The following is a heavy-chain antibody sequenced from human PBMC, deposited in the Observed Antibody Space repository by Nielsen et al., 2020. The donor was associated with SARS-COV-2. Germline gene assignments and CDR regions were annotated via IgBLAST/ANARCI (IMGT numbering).Heavy chain of an antibody. J-gene: IGHJ6*03. CDR3: ARAELLWFGDAYYYYYMDV. D-gene: IGHD3-10*01. CDR2: IYYSGST. V-gene: IGHV4-39*07. Sequence: VRQMPGKGLEWIGSIYYSGSTYYNPSLKSRVTISVDTSKNQFSLKLSSVTAADTAVYYCARAELLWFGDAYYYYYMDVWGKGTTVTVSS.